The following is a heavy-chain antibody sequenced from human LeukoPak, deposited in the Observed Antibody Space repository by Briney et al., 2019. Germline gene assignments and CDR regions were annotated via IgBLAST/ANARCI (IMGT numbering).Heavy chain of an antibody. CDR2: IKSKTDGGTT. V-gene: IGHV3-15*01. Sequence: GGSLRLSCAASGFTFSNAWMSWVRQAPGKGLEWVGRIKSKTDGGTTDYAAPVKGRFTISRDDSKNTLYLQMSSLKTEDTAVYYCTTDYYDSSGYYAPFGYWGQGTLVTVSS. CDR1: GFTFSNAW. D-gene: IGHD3-22*01. J-gene: IGHJ4*02. CDR3: TTDYYDSSGYYAPFGY.